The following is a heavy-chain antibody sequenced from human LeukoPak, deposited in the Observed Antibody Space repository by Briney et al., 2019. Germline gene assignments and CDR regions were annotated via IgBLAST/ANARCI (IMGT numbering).Heavy chain of an antibody. V-gene: IGHV3-21*01. CDR2: ISSSSSYI. D-gene: IGHD6-13*01. CDR3: AKRGLYSSTWYGFDY. CDR1: GFTFSSYS. Sequence: GGSLRLSCAASGFTFSSYSMNWARQAPGKGVEWVSSISSSSSYIYYADSVKGRFTISRDNAKNSLYLQMNSLRAEDTAVYYCAKRGLYSSTWYGFDYWGQGTLVTVSS. J-gene: IGHJ4*02.